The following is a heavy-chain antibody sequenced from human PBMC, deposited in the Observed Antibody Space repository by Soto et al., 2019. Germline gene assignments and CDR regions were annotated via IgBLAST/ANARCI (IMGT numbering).Heavy chain of an antibody. CDR2: ISWNSGSI. J-gene: IGHJ4*02. V-gene: IGHV3-9*01. CDR1: GFTFDDYA. Sequence: GGSLRLSCAASGFTFDDYAMHWVRQAPGKGLEWVSGISWNSGSIGYADSVKGRFTISRDNAKNSLYLQMNSLRAGDTALYYCAKANYYDSSGASFDYWGQGTLVTVSS. D-gene: IGHD3-22*01. CDR3: AKANYYDSSGASFDY.